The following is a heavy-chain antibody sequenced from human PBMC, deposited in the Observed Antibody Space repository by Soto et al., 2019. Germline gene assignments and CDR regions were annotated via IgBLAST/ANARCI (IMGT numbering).Heavy chain of an antibody. V-gene: IGHV3-48*01. CDR1: GFSFSDFS. J-gene: IGHJ4*01. CDR2: INRDSSVI. D-gene: IGHD2-15*01. Sequence: EVQLVESGGGKVQPGGSLRLSCAGSGFSFSDFSMNWVRQAPGKGLEWMSYINRDSSVIMYADSLRGRVTISRDNATNTLFLQINRLRVEDTAVYYCARDCAGTCWFAYWGPGIPVTVSS. CDR3: ARDCAGTCWFAY.